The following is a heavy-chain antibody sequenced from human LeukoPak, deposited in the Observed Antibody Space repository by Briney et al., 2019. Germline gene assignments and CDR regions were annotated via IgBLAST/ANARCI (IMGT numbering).Heavy chain of an antibody. CDR3: AKPSITDDYFDY. D-gene: IGHD3-10*01. CDR1: GFPFSIYE. V-gene: IGHV3-23*01. CDR2: ISGSGGRT. Sequence: GGSLRLSCAVSGFPFSIYEMNWVRQAPGKGLQWVSGISGSGGRTYYADSVKGRFTISRDNSKNMLYLQMNSLRAEDTAVYYCAKPSITDDYFDYWGQGTLVTVSS. J-gene: IGHJ4*02.